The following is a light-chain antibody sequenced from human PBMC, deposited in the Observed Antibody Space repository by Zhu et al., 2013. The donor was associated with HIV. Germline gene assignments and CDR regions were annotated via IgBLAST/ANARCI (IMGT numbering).Light chain of an antibody. Sequence: IQMTQSPSSLSASVGDRVTITCRASQAISNYLAWYQQKPGKVPKLLIHAASTLHSGVPSRFSGSGSGTDFSLTISSLQPEDVATYYCQKYNSAPLTFGGGTKVEI. CDR2: AAS. V-gene: IGKV1-27*01. CDR3: QKYNSAPLT. CDR1: QAISNY. J-gene: IGKJ4*01.